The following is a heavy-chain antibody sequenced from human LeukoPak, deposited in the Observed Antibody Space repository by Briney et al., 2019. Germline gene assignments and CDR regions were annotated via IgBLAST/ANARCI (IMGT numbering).Heavy chain of an antibody. CDR3: ARRGWNGSLDY. D-gene: IGHD1-1*01. CDR1: GYSISSGYY. V-gene: IGHV4-38-2*02. CDR2: IYHSGST. J-gene: IGHJ4*02. Sequence: SETLSLTCTVSGYSISSGYYWGWIRQPPGKGLEWIGSIYHSGSTYYNPSLKSRVTISVDTSKNQFSLKLSSVTAADTAVYYCARRGWNGSLDYWGQGTLVTVSS.